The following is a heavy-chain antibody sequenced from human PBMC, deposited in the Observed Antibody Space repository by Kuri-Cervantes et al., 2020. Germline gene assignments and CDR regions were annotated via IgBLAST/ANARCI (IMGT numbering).Heavy chain of an antibody. D-gene: IGHD3-10*01. CDR1: GGSFSGYY. Sequence: GSLRLSCAVYGGSFSGYYWSWIRQPPGKGLEWIGYIYYSGSTNYNPSLKSRVTISVDTSKNQFSLKLSSVTAADTAVYYCARLGAGYGSGSYDYWGQGTLVTVSS. J-gene: IGHJ4*02. CDR3: ARLGAGYGSGSYDY. V-gene: IGHV4-59*13. CDR2: IYYSGST.